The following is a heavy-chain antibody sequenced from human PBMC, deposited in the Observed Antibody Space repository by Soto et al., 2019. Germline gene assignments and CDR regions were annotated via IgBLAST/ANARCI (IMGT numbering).Heavy chain of an antibody. J-gene: IGHJ6*02. CDR3: ASSNIAAAGFYYYGMDV. D-gene: IGHD6-13*01. CDR2: IYYTGTT. CDR1: GGSIRDYY. V-gene: IGHV4-59*01. Sequence: SETLSLTCTVSGGSIRDYYWGWIRQSPGKGLEWIGYIYYTGTTKYNPSLKSRVTISVDTSKNQFSLNLSSVTAADTAVYYCASSNIAAAGFYYYGMDVWGRGTTVTVSS.